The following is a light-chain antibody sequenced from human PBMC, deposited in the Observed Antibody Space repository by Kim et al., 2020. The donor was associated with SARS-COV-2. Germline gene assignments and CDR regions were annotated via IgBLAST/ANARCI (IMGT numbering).Light chain of an antibody. CDR3: QQYDSSPRT. CDR1: QSITSY. Sequence: LSPGEGAALSCRARQSITSYLAWYQQRPGQAPRLLIFGASTRATGIPDRFSGSGSGTDFTLTISRLEPEDFAVYYCQQYDSSPRTFGHGTKVDIK. V-gene: IGKV3-20*01. CDR2: GAS. J-gene: IGKJ1*01.